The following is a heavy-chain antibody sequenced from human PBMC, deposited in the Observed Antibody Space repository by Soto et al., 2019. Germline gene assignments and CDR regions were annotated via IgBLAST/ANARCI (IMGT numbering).Heavy chain of an antibody. Sequence: GGSLRLCCGGSGVQVCCYGLHWGRQAPGKGLEWVAVIWYDGSNKYYADSVKGRFTISRDNSKNTLYLQMNSLRAEDTAVYYCARAGIAAAGPPVAWGQGT. CDR1: GVQVCCYG. J-gene: IGHJ5*02. CDR3: ARAGIAAAGPPVA. V-gene: IGHV3-33*01. CDR2: IWYDGSNK. D-gene: IGHD6-13*01.